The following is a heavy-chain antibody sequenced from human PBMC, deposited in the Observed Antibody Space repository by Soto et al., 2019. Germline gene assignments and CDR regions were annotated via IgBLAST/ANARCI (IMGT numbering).Heavy chain of an antibody. CDR1: GGTFSSYS. Sequence: QVQLVQSGAEVQKPGSSVKFSCKASGGTFSSYSINWVRQAPGQGLEWMGEIIPIFGTANYAQKFQGRVTITADESTSTAYMELSSLRSEDTAVYYCARDGGRHSGGIDYWGQGTLVTVSS. CDR2: IIPIFGTA. D-gene: IGHD1-26*01. J-gene: IGHJ4*02. CDR3: ARDGGRHSGGIDY. V-gene: IGHV1-69*01.